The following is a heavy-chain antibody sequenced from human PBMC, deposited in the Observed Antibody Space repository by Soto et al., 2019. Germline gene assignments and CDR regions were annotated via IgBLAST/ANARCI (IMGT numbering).Heavy chain of an antibody. CDR2: VNHSGTT. D-gene: IGHD2-2*01. CDR3: ARGIGYCSSINCYASRRLRFDS. J-gene: IGHJ4*02. CDR1: GGSFSGYY. Sequence: QVQLQQWGAGLLKPSETLSLTCAVYGGSFSGYYWTWIRQSPEKGLEWIGEVNHSGTTYYNPSLKTRDTISVHTPKNQFSLKMSSVTAAATAVYYCARGIGYCSSINCYASRRLRFDSWGQGTLVTVSS. V-gene: IGHV4-34*01.